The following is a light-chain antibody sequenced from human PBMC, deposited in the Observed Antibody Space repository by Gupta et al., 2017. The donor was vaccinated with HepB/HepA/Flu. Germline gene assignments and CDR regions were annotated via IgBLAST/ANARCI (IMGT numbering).Light chain of an antibody. Sequence: DIQLTQSPSFLSASVGDRVTITCRASQGISSYLAWYQQEPGKAPKLLIYAASTLQSGVPSRFSGSGSGTEFTLTISSLQPEDFATYYCQHFESYPHTFGQGTRLEIK. J-gene: IGKJ5*01. CDR2: AAS. CDR1: QGISSY. CDR3: QHFESYPHT. V-gene: IGKV1-9*01.